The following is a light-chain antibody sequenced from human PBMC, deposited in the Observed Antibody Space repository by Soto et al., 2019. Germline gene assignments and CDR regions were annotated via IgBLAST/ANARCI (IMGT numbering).Light chain of an antibody. Sequence: DIVMTESPLSLPVTPGEPASISCRSSQSLLHSNGYNYLDWYLQKPGQSPQLLIYLGSNRASGVPDRFSGSGSGTDFTLKISRVEAEDVGVSYCMQALQTWTFGQGTKVGIK. CDR2: LGS. CDR1: QSLLHSNGYNY. J-gene: IGKJ1*01. CDR3: MQALQTWT. V-gene: IGKV2-28*01.